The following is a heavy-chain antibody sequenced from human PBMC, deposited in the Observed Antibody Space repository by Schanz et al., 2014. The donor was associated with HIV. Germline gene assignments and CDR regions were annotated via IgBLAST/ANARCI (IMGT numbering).Heavy chain of an antibody. CDR3: ARRSRFGYGSGSYDLDY. J-gene: IGHJ4*02. V-gene: IGHV3-23*04. Sequence: VQLVESGGGVVQPGRSLRLSCAASGFTFSSYGMHWVRQAPGKGLEWVSGMRGSDDSTFYADSVKGRFTISRDNSKNTLYFQMNSLRAEDTAIYYCARRSRFGYGSGSYDLDYWGQGTLVTVSS. CDR1: GFTFSSYG. D-gene: IGHD3-10*01. CDR2: MRGSDDST.